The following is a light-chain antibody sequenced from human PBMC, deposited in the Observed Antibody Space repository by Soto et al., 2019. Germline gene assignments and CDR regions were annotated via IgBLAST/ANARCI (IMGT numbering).Light chain of an antibody. CDR3: AAWDDSLRGPV. Sequence: QSVLTQPPSVSGAPGQRVTISCTGSTSNIGTGYDVHWYQQLPGTAPKLLIYGNSKRPSGVPDRISGSKSGSSASLAITGLQADDEADYYCAAWDDSLRGPVFGGGTKLTVL. CDR1: TSNIGTGYD. V-gene: IGLV1-40*01. J-gene: IGLJ3*02. CDR2: GNS.